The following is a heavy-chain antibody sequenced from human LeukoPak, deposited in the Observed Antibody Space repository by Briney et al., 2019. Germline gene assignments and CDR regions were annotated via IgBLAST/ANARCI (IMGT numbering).Heavy chain of an antibody. D-gene: IGHD2-2*01. J-gene: IGHJ4*02. CDR3: ARDIGYCSSTSRRELDY. Sequence: GGSLRLSCAASGFTFSSYWMSWVRQAPGKGLEWVANIKQDGSEKYYVDSVKGRFTISRDNAKNSLYLQMNSLRAEDTAVYYCARDIGYCSSTSRRELDYWGQGTLVTVSS. V-gene: IGHV3-7*03. CDR2: IKQDGSEK. CDR1: GFTFSSYW.